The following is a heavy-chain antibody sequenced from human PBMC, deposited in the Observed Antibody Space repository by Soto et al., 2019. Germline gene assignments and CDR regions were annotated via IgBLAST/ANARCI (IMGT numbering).Heavy chain of an antibody. V-gene: IGHV1-69*02. CDR3: ATRYSSSWCFDY. CDR1: GGTFSSYT. D-gene: IGHD6-13*01. J-gene: IGHJ4*02. CDR2: IIPILGIA. Sequence: SVKVSCKASGGTFSSYTISWVRQAPGQGLEWMGRIIPILGIANYAQKFQGRVTITADKSTSTAYMELSSLRSEDTAVYYCATRYSSSWCFDYWGQGTPVTVSS.